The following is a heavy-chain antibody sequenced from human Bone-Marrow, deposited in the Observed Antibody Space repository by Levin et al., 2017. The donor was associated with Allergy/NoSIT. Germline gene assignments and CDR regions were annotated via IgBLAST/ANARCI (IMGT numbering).Heavy chain of an antibody. CDR1: GFTFSSYG. D-gene: IGHD4-17*01. V-gene: IGHV3-33*01. Sequence: GGSLRLSCAASGFTFSSYGMHWVRQAPGKGLEWVAVIWYDGSNKYYADSVKGRFTISRDNSKNTLYLQMNSLRAEDTAVYYCARREHDYGDYEYFQHWGQGTLVTVSS. CDR2: IWYDGSNK. CDR3: ARREHDYGDYEYFQH. J-gene: IGHJ1*01.